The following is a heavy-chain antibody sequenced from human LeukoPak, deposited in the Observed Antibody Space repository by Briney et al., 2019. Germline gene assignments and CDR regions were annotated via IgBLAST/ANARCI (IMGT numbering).Heavy chain of an antibody. V-gene: IGHV1-46*01. CDR3: ARARSSWRFDF. CDR2: INPSGGRT. D-gene: IGHD6-13*01. CDR1: GYTFTSYY. Sequence: ASVKASCKASGYTFTSYYVHWVRQAPRQGGKWMGKINPSGGRTSYVQKFQGRVNITRETSASTVYMELSSLRSEDTAVYYCARARSSWRFDFWGQGTLVTVSS. J-gene: IGHJ4*02.